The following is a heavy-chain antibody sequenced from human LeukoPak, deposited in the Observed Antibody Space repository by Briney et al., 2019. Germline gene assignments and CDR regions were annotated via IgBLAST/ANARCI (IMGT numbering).Heavy chain of an antibody. D-gene: IGHD5-18*01. CDR2: IYSGGST. J-gene: IGHJ5*02. CDR1: GFTVSSNY. V-gene: IGHV3-66*01. Sequence: PGGSLRLSCAASGFTVSSNYMSWVRQAPGKGLEWVSVIYSGGSTYYADSGKGRFTISRDNSKNTLYLQMNSLRAEDTAVYYCARDQYSYINWFDPWGQGTLVTVSS. CDR3: ARDQYSYINWFDP.